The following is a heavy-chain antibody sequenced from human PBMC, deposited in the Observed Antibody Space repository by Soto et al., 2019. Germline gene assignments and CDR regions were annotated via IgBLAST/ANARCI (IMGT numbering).Heavy chain of an antibody. J-gene: IGHJ4*02. Sequence: EGSLRLSCAASGFTFSNYAMSWVRQAPGKGLEWVSSITGSGDYTYYADSVKGRFTISRDNSKNTLYLQMNSLRAEDTAVYYCAKARYYDSTGYLYYFDYWGQGTLVTVSS. CDR1: GFTFSNYA. CDR3: AKARYYDSTGYLYYFDY. D-gene: IGHD3-22*01. V-gene: IGHV3-23*01. CDR2: ITGSGDYT.